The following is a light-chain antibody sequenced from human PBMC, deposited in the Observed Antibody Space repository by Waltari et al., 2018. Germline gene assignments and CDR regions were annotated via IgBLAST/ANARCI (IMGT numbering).Light chain of an antibody. CDR1: SSDVGGYNY. V-gene: IGLV2-14*03. J-gene: IGLJ2*01. Sequence: HSALTQPASVYGSPGPSITIPCSGSSSDVGGYNYVSWYLQYPGQAPKLIIYDVSQRPSEISDRFSGSKSGSTASLTISGLQAEDEADYYCSSYTSSNTVVFGGGTKVTVL. CDR2: DVS. CDR3: SSYTSSNTVV.